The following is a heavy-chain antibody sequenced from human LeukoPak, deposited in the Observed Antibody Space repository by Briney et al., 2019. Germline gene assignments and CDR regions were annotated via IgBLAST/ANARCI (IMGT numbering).Heavy chain of an antibody. V-gene: IGHV4-34*01. Sequence: PSETLSLTCAVYGGSFSGYYWSWIRQPPGKGLEWIGEINHSGSTNYNPSLKCRVTISVDTSKNQFSLKLSSVTAADTAVYYCARPPHYWGQGTLVTVSS. CDR1: GGSFSGYY. CDR3: ARPPHY. CDR2: INHSGST. J-gene: IGHJ4*02.